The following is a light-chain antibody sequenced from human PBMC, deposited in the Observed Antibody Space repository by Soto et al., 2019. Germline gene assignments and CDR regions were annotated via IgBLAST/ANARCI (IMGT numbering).Light chain of an antibody. V-gene: IGKV3D-15*01. CDR3: QQYNNWPAIT. CDR1: QSVRSN. Sequence: EIVMTQSPATLSVSPGERATLSCRASQSVRSNFAWYQQKPGQAPRLLIYGASTRATGIPARFSGCGSGTEFTLTISSLQSEDFAVYYCQQYNNWPAITFGQGTRMAIK. J-gene: IGKJ5*01. CDR2: GAS.